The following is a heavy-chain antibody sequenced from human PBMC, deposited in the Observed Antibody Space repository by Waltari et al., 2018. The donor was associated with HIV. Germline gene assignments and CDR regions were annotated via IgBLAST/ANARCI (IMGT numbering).Heavy chain of an antibody. J-gene: IGHJ2*01. V-gene: IGHV3-48*02. CDR3: ARGLSYFDGKPLPWYLDV. CDR1: GFSLTSYS. D-gene: IGHD3-9*01. Sequence: EEKLLQSGGGFIQSGGSLRLSCVPSGFSLTSYSVSWIRQTPGKGLEGVSYMGTPPADRYYADSVRARFTVFTDKIKNSVFLQISNLQDEDSGVYYCARGLSYFDGKPLPWYLDVWGRGSRVTVTS. CDR2: MGTPPADR.